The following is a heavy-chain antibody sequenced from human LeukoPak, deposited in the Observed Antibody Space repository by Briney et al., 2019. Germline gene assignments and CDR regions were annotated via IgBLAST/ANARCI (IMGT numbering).Heavy chain of an antibody. Sequence: SEPRSFTCAVYDGSFSGYYRRWIRKPPSKGSDSIWEINHSGSTNYNPSLKSRVTISVDTSKNQFSLKLSSVTAADTAVYYCARTNAYYAYAFDMWGPGTMVTVSS. J-gene: IGHJ3*02. D-gene: IGHD3-22*01. CDR3: ARTNAYYAYAFDM. V-gene: IGHV4-34*01. CDR1: DGSFSGYY. CDR2: INHSGST.